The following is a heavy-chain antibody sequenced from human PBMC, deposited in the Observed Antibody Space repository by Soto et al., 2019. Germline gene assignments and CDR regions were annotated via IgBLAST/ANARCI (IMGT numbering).Heavy chain of an antibody. J-gene: IGHJ4*02. CDR1: GGSFSGYY. CDR3: ARARRGYFDWLPFDY. D-gene: IGHD3-9*01. V-gene: IGHV4-34*01. Sequence: SETLSLTCAVYGGSFSGYYWSWIRQPPGKGLEWIGEINHSGSTNYNPSLKSRVTISVDTSKNQFSLKLSYVTAADTAVYYCARARRGYFDWLPFDYWGQGTLVTVSS. CDR2: INHSGST.